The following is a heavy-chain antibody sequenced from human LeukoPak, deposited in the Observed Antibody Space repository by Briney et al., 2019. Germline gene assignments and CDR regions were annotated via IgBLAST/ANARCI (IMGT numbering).Heavy chain of an antibody. CDR1: GYTFTGYY. J-gene: IGHJ4*02. Sequence: ASVKVSCKTSGYTFTGYYMHWVRQAPGQGREWMGWINPNSGYTNYAQMFQGRVTMTRDTSISTAYMELSRLRSDDTAVYYCARPIYDSSGPFDYWGQGTLVTVSS. V-gene: IGHV1-2*02. D-gene: IGHD3-22*01. CDR3: ARPIYDSSGPFDY. CDR2: INPNSGYT.